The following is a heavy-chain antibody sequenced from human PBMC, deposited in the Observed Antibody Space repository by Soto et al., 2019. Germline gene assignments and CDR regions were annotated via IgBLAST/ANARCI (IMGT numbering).Heavy chain of an antibody. J-gene: IGHJ5*02. Sequence: PGGSLRLSCAASGFTFRSHSMNWVRQAPGKGLEWVSSIGTSSSYIYYADSVKGRFTISRDNAQNSLYLQMNSLSAEDTAVCYCALSSSPSLPLRNNWFDPWGQGTLVTVSS. CDR1: GFTFRSHS. V-gene: IGHV3-21*01. D-gene: IGHD2-2*01. CDR2: IGTSSSYI. CDR3: ALSSSPSLPLRNNWFDP.